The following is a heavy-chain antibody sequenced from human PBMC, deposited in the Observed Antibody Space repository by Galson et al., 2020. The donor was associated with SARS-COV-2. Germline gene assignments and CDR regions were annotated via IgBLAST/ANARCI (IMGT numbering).Heavy chain of an antibody. CDR3: AKDSFCSATNCQGGFDY. D-gene: IGHD2-15*01. CDR2: ISWNGGKI. Sequence: GGSLRLSCAASGFVFDDYVMHWVRQAPGKGLEWVSRISWNGGKIDYADSVKGRFTISRNNAKNSLYLQMNSLRPEDTALYYCAKDSFCSATNCQGGFDYWCQGALVTVSS. J-gene: IGHJ4*02. V-gene: IGHV3-9*01. CDR1: GFVFDDYV.